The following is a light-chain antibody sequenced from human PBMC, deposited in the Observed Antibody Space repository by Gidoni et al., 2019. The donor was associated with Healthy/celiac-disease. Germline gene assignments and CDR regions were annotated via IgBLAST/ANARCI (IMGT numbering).Light chain of an antibody. J-gene: IGKJ2*01. V-gene: IGKV3-20*01. CDR3: QQYGSSPT. CDR2: GAA. Sequence: DIVFTQSPGTLSLSPGERATLSCRASHSVSSSYLAWYQQKPGQAPRLCIYGAASRATGIPDRFSGSGSGTDVTLTISRLEPEDFAVYYCQQYGSSPTFGQGTKLEIK. CDR1: HSVSSSY.